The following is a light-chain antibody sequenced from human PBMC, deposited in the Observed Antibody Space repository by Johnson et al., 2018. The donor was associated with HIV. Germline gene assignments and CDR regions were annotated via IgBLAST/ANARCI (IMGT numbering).Light chain of an antibody. CDR1: SSNIGNNY. V-gene: IGLV1-51*01. J-gene: IGLJ1*01. CDR3: GTWDSSLIAGFYV. CDR2: DNN. Sequence: QSVLTQPPSVSAAPGQKVTISCSGSSSNIGNNYVSWYQQLPGTAPKLLIYDNNKRPSGIPDRFSGSKSGPSATLDITGLQTGDEADYYCGTWDSSLIAGFYVFGTGTKFTVL.